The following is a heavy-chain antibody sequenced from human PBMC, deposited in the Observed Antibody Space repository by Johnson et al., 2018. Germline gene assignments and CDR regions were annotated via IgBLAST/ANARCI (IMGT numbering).Heavy chain of an antibody. CDR3: APLRGSTTAYYYYGVDG. D-gene: IGHD2-2*01. V-gene: IGHV3-11*01. CDR2: ISSSGTTI. CDR1: GFSFSDYY. J-gene: IGHJ6*02. Sequence: QVQLVQSGGGLVKPGGSLRLSCAASGFSFSDYYMSWIRQAPGKGLEWLSYISSSGTTIYYADSVKGRFTISRDNAHNSLFLQMNSLRAEDTAVYYCAPLRGSTTAYYYYGVDGWGQGTTVTVSS.